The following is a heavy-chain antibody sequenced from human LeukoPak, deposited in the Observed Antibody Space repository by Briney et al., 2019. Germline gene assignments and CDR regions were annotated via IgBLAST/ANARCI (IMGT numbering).Heavy chain of an antibody. V-gene: IGHV3-11*06. D-gene: IGHD6-19*01. J-gene: IGHJ4*02. CDR1: GFTFSDYY. Sequence: PGGSLRLSCAASGFTFSDYYMSWIRQAPGKGLEWVSYISSSSYTNYADSVKGRFTISRDNAKNSLYLQMNSLRAEDTAVYYCARPYSSGGIPWYYFDYWGQGTLVTVSS. CDR3: ARPYSSGGIPWYYFDY. CDR2: ISSSSYT.